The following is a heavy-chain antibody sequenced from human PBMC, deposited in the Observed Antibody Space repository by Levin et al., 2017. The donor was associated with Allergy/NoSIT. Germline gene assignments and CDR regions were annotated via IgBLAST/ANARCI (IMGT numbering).Heavy chain of an antibody. CDR2: ISGSGGST. D-gene: IGHD2-15*01. J-gene: IGHJ4*02. CDR1: GFTFSSYA. CDR3: AKDKTRSSWWYFDN. V-gene: IGHV3-23*01. Sequence: ETLSLTCAASGFTFSSYAMSWVRQAPGKGLEWVSAISGSGGSTNYADSVKGRFTISRDNSMNTLYLQMNSLRADDTAVYYCAKDKTRSSWWYFDNWGQGTLVTVSS.